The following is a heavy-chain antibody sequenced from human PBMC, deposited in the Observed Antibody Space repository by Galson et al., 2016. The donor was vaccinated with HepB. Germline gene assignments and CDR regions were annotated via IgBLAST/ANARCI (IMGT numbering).Heavy chain of an antibody. J-gene: IGHJ5*02. CDR2: FYISGTT. V-gene: IGHV4-4*07. Sequence: ETLSLTCAVSGASVTDYYWSWIRQPAGKGLEWVGRFYISGTTNYNPSLRSRVAMSVDTSANLFSLKLLSVAAADTAIYYCARVSPARDVWSREFYDHWGQGALVTVSS. D-gene: IGHD3-10*01. CDR3: ARVSPARDVWSREFYDH. CDR1: GASVTDYY.